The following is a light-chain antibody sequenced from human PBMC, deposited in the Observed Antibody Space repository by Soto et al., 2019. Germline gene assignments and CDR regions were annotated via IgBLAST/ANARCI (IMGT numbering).Light chain of an antibody. V-gene: IGKV3-20*01. CDR1: QSVSSSF. J-gene: IGKJ1*01. CDR3: QQYGSSQT. CDR2: GGS. Sequence: EIVLTQSPGTLSLSPGERATLSCRASQSVSSSFLAWYQQKVGQAPRLLIYGGSSRATGIPDRFSGRGSGTDFTLTISRLEPEDFAVYYCQQYGSSQTFGQGTKV.